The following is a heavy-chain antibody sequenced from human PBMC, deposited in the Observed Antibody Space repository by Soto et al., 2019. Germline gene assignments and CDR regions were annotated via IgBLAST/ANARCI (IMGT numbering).Heavy chain of an antibody. CDR2: ISYDGSNK. CDR1: GFTFSSYG. CDR3: VKDHVDFWSGYYTGFYFDY. D-gene: IGHD3-3*01. Sequence: GGSLRLSCAASGFTFSSYGMHWVRQAPGKGLEWVAVISYDGSNKYYADSVKGRFTISRDNSKNTLYLQMNSLRAEDTAVYYCVKDHVDFWSGYYTGFYFDYWGQGTLVTVSS. V-gene: IGHV3-30*18. J-gene: IGHJ4*02.